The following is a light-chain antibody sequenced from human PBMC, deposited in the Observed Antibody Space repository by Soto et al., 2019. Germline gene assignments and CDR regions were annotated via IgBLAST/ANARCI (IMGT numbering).Light chain of an antibody. Sequence: DIQMTQSPSSLSASVGDRVTMTCRASQSISTNLNWYHQKPGKAPDLLIYAASRLQSGVPSRFRRSGYATDFSLNITGLQPEDFETYHCQQNNSIPITLAPGTRPEIK. J-gene: IGKJ5*01. CDR3: QQNNSIPIT. CDR2: AAS. CDR1: QSISTN. V-gene: IGKV1-39*01.